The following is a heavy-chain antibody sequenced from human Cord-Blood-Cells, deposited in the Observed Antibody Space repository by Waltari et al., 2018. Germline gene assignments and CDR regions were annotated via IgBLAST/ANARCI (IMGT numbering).Heavy chain of an antibody. V-gene: IGHV4-34*01. CDR2: INHSGST. CDR3: AVRMGDY. D-gene: IGHD2-15*01. Sequence: QVQLQQWGAGLLKPSETLSLTCAVYGGSFSGYYWSGILQPPGKGLGCIGEINHSGSTNYNPYLKSRVTISVDTSKNQFSLRLSSVTAADTAVYYCAVRMGDYWGQGTLVTVSS. J-gene: IGHJ4*02. CDR1: GGSFSGYY.